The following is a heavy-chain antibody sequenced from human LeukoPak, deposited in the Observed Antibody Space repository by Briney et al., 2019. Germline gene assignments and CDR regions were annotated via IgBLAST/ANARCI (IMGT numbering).Heavy chain of an antibody. V-gene: IGHV4-59*08. D-gene: IGHD3-10*01. CDR2: IYYSGST. CDR1: GDSITCYY. Sequence: SETLSLTCTFSGDSITCYYWSWIPQTPGKGLEWIGYIYYSGSTNYNRSLKSRVTISVATSKSQFSLRLSAVTAADTAVYYCATTQGNLFDYWGQGTMVTVSS. CDR3: ATTQGNLFDY. J-gene: IGHJ4*02.